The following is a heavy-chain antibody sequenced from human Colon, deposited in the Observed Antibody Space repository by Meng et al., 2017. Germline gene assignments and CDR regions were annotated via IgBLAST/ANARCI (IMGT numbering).Heavy chain of an antibody. CDR2: INPDSGAT. V-gene: IGHV1-2*06. CDR3: ARVWSSSVIDF. D-gene: IGHD2-21*01. J-gene: IGHJ4*02. CDR1: GYRFPGYY. Sequence: QVQLVQSGAEVKKPGASMQVSCKASGYRFPGYYLHWVRQAPGRGLEWMGRINPDSGATIYAQKFQGRVTMTRDTAINTSYMELSGLRSDDTAIYYCARVWSSSVIDFWGQGTLVTVSS.